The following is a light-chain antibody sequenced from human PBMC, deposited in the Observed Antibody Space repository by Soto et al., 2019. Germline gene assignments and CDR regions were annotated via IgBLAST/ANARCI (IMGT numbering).Light chain of an antibody. CDR1: SSDVGAYNY. J-gene: IGLJ1*01. V-gene: IGLV2-11*01. CDR2: DVT. CDR3: YSYAGSYSFV. Sequence: QSALTQPRSVSGSPGQSVTISCTGTSSDVGAYNYVSWYQQHPGKAPKLMIYDVTKRPSGVPDRFSASKSGNTASLTISGLQAEDEADYYFYSYAGSYSFVFGTGTKLTVL.